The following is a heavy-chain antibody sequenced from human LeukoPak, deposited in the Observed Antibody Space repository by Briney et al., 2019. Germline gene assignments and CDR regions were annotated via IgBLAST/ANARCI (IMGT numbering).Heavy chain of an antibody. CDR3: ARRAPEWELTRVGWFDP. CDR1: GGSISSSSYY. Sequence: SETLSLTCTVSGGSISSSSYYWGWIRQPPGKGLEWIGSIYYSGSTYYNPSLKSRVTISVDTSKNQFSLKLSSVTAADTDYCARRAPEWELTRVGWFDPWGQGTLVTVSS. CDR2: IYYSGST. D-gene: IGHD1-26*01. V-gene: IGHV4-39*01. J-gene: IGHJ5*02.